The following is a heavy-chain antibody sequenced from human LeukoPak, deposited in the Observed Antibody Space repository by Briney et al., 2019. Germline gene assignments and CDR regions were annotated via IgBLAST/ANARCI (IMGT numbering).Heavy chain of an antibody. CDR1: GGSFSGYY. Sequence: SETLSLTCAVYGGSFSGYYWSWIRQPPGKGLEWIGEINHSGSTNYNPSLKSRVTISVDTSKNQFSLKLSSVTAADTAVYYCARFLRGATNALEIWGQGTMVTVSS. J-gene: IGHJ3*02. D-gene: IGHD1-26*01. V-gene: IGHV4-34*01. CDR3: ARFLRGATNALEI. CDR2: INHSGST.